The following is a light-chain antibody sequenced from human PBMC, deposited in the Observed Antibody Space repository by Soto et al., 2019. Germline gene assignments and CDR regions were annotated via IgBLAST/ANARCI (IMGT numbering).Light chain of an antibody. CDR1: QSVSSY. CDR3: QQRSNSPRT. J-gene: IGKJ1*01. Sequence: EIVLTQSPATLSLSPGERATRSCRASQSVSSYLAWYQQKPGQAPRLLIYDASNRATGIPARLSGSGSGTDFTLTISSLEPEDFAVYYYQQRSNSPRTLGQGTQVEIK. CDR2: DAS. V-gene: IGKV3-11*01.